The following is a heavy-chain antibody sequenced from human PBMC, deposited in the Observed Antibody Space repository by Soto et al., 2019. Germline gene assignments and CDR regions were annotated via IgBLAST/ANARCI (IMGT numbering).Heavy chain of an antibody. J-gene: IGHJ3*02. Sequence: EVQLLESGGGLVQPGGSLRLSCAASGFPFSSYAMSWVRQAPGKGLEWVSAISGSGGSTYYADSVKGRFTISRDNSKYTLYLQMNSLRAEDTAVYYCAKSQLGYCSSTSCEGAFDIWGQGTMVTVSS. D-gene: IGHD2-2*01. CDR1: GFPFSSYA. V-gene: IGHV3-23*01. CDR3: AKSQLGYCSSTSCEGAFDI. CDR2: ISGSGGST.